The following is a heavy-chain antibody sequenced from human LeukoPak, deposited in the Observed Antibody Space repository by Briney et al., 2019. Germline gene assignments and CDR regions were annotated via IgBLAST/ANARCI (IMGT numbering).Heavy chain of an antibody. Sequence: GESLKISCKGSGYSFTSYWISWVRQMPGKGLEWMGRIDPSDSYTNYSPSFQVHVTISVDKSISTAYLQWSSLKASDSAMYYCARHGACTSTSCYGSDYWGQGTLVTVSS. CDR1: GYSFTSYW. CDR3: ARHGACTSTSCYGSDY. J-gene: IGHJ4*02. D-gene: IGHD2-2*01. CDR2: IDPSDSYT. V-gene: IGHV5-10-1*01.